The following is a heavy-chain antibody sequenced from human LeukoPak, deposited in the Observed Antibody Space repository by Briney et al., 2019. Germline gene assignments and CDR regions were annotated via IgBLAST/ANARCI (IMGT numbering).Heavy chain of an antibody. CDR3: ARARVYYYYMDV. CDR1: GGSFSGYY. V-gene: IGHV4-34*01. Sequence: SETLSLTCAVYGGSFSGYYWSWIRQPPGKGLEWIGEINHSGSTNYNPSLKSRVTISVDTSKNQFSLKLSSVTAANTAVYYCARARVYYYYMDVWGKGTTVTVSS. J-gene: IGHJ6*03. CDR2: INHSGST.